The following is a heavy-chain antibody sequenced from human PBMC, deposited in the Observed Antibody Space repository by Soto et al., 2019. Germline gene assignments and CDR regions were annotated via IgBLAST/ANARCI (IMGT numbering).Heavy chain of an antibody. D-gene: IGHD4-17*01. CDR1: GFSLSTSGVG. Sequence: QITLKESGPTLVKPTQTLTLTCTFSGFSLSTSGVGVGWIRQPPGKALEWLALIYWDDDKRYSPSLKSRLTITKDTSKNQVVLTMTNMDPVDTATYYCAHAPQNLGDCGDFFDYWGQGTLVTVSS. CDR2: IYWDDDK. CDR3: AHAPQNLGDCGDFFDY. J-gene: IGHJ4*02. V-gene: IGHV2-5*02.